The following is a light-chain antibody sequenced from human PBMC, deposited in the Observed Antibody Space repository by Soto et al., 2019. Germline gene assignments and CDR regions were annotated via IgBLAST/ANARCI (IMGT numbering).Light chain of an antibody. Sequence: DIQMTQSPSTLSASVGERVTITCRASQSVSNWLAWYQQKPGKAPKVLIYDASSLESGVPSRFSGSGSGTEFTLTISSLQPEDIATYYCQQYDNFPFTFGPGTKVDIK. CDR1: QSVSNW. CDR2: DAS. V-gene: IGKV1-5*01. CDR3: QQYDNFPFT. J-gene: IGKJ3*01.